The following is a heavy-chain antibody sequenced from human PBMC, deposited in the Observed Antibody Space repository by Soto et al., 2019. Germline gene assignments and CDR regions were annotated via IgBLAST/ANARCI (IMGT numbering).Heavy chain of an antibody. CDR3: ARGDYYDSSGPFSDAFEF. J-gene: IGHJ3*01. CDR1: GFTFSSYW. CDR2: INSDGSST. V-gene: IGHV3-74*01. D-gene: IGHD3-22*01. Sequence: GGSLRLSCAASGFTFSSYWMHWVRQAPGKGLVWVSRINSDGSSTSYADSVKGRFTISRDNARNSLYLQMNSLRVEDTAVYYCARGDYYDSSGPFSDAFEFWGQGTMVTVSS.